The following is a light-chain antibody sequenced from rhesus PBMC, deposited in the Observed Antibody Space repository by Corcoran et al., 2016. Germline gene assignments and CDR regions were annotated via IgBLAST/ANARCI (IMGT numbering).Light chain of an antibody. Sequence: QSVLTQPPSVSGATGQRVTISCTGSSSNIGPYYVSWYQQLPGTAPKLLIYGNDKRPSGVSDRFSGSKSGTSASLTVTGLQSEDEADYYCQSYDNSLSADVFGSGTKLTVL. J-gene: IGLJ6*01. CDR2: GND. CDR3: QSYDNSLSADV. V-gene: IGLV1-64*01. CDR1: SSNIGPYY.